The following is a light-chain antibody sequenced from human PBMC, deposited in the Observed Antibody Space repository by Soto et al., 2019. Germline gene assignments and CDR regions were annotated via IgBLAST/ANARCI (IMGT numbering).Light chain of an antibody. CDR1: QSVLYSHNNLNY. V-gene: IGKV4-1*01. CDR2: WAS. J-gene: IGKJ3*01. Sequence: DFVMTQSPDSLAVSLGERATINCKSSQSVLYSHNNLNYLAWYRQKPGQPPKLLIYWASTRESGVPDRFSGSVSGTDFTLTISSLQAEDVAVYYCQEYLGTPGTFGPGTKVEVK. CDR3: QEYLGTPGT.